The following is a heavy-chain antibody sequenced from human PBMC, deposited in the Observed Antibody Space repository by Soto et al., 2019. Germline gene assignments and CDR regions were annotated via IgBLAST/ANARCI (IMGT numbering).Heavy chain of an antibody. Sequence: PGGSLRLSCAASGFTFSSYAMSWVRQAPGKGLEWVSAISGSGGTTYYADSVKGRFTFSRDNSKNTLYLQMNSLRAEDTAVYYCAKDRVGGVVAGYFDYWGQGTLVTVSS. CDR3: AKDRVGGVVAGYFDY. CDR2: ISGSGGTT. D-gene: IGHD2-15*01. V-gene: IGHV3-23*01. J-gene: IGHJ4*02. CDR1: GFTFSSYA.